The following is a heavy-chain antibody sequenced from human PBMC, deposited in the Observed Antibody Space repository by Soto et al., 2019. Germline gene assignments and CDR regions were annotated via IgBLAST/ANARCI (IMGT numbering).Heavy chain of an antibody. J-gene: IGHJ5*02. V-gene: IGHV4-39*01. D-gene: IGHD6-19*01. CDR1: GGSINSSSYF. CDR2: IYYSGST. Sequence: PSETLSLTCSVSGGSINSSSYFWGWVRQPPGKGLEWIGSIYYSGSTYYNPSLRSRVTTSVDTSKNQFSLKPSSVTAADTAVFYCARHYSSGSRNWFDPWGQRTLVTVTS. CDR3: ARHYSSGSRNWFDP.